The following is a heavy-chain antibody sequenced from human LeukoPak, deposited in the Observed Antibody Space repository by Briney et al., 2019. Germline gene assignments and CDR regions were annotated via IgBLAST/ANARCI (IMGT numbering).Heavy chain of an antibody. CDR1: GFTFSSYN. J-gene: IGHJ4*02. CDR2: ISSSSSYI. V-gene: IGHV3-21*01. CDR3: AREAGAAAGTDYFDN. D-gene: IGHD6-13*01. Sequence: GSLRLSCAASGFTFSSYNMNCVRQAPGKGLEWVSSISSSSSYIYYADSVKGRFTISRDNSKDTMYLQMNSLRGEDTALYYCAREAGAAAGTDYFDNWGQGSLVAVSS.